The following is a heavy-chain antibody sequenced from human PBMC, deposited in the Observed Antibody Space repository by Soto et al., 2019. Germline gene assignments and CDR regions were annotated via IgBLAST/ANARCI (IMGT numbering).Heavy chain of an antibody. CDR3: TRFPDIVVVVAATLNWFDP. D-gene: IGHD2-15*01. Sequence: LRLSCTASGFTFGDYAMSWFRQAPGKGLEWVGFIRSKAYGGTTEYAASVKGRFTISRDDSKSIAYLQMNSLKTEDTAVYYCTRFPDIVVVVAATLNWFDPWGQGTLVTVSS. J-gene: IGHJ5*02. CDR2: IRSKAYGGTT. CDR1: GFTFGDYA. V-gene: IGHV3-49*03.